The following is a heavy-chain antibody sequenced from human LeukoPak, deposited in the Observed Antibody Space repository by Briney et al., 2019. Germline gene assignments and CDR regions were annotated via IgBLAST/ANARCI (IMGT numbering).Heavy chain of an antibody. J-gene: IGHJ4*02. CDR2: MNPNSGNT. CDR1: GYTFTSYD. V-gene: IGHV1-8*01. D-gene: IGHD5-12*01. Sequence: TSVKVSCKASGYTFTSYDINWVRQATGQGLEWMGWMNPNSGNTGYAQKFQGRVTMTRNTSISTAYMELSSLRSEDTAVYYCARRPADIVATTDIDYWGQGTLVTVSS. CDR3: ARRPADIVATTDIDY.